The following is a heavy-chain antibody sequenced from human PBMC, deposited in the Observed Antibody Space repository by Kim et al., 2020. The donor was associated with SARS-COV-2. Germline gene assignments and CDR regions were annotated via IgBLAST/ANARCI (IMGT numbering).Heavy chain of an antibody. J-gene: IGHJ4*02. Sequence: SETLSLTCTVSGYSISSGYYWCWIRQSPGKGLEWIGSIYHTGNAYYNPSLRSRVTISVDTSKNHFSLKLSSVTAADAAVYYCARDKRGEYDPNFDYWGQGTLVTVSS. CDR3: ARDKRGEYDPNFDY. CDR1: GYSISSGYY. V-gene: IGHV4-38-2*02. D-gene: IGHD3-10*01. CDR2: IYHTGNA.